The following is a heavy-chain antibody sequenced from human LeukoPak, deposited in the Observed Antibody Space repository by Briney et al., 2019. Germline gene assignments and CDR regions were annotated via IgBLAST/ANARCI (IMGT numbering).Heavy chain of an antibody. V-gene: IGHV4-34*01. J-gene: IGHJ4*02. CDR3: ARGFHYYGSGSYHFDY. CDR2: INHSGST. CDR1: GGSFSGYY. D-gene: IGHD3-10*01. Sequence: SETLFLTCAVYGGSFSGYYWSWIRQPPGKGLEWIGEINHSGSTSYNPSLKSRVTISVDTSKNQFSLKLSSVTAADTAVYYCARGFHYYGSGSYHFDYWGQGTLVTVSS.